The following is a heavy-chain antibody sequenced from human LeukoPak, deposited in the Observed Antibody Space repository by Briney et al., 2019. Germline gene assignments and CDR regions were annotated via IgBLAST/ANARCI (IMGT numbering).Heavy chain of an antibody. V-gene: IGHV3-53*01. J-gene: IGHJ6*03. Sequence: PGGSLRLSCTVSGFSVSDNYMSWVRQAPGKGLEWVSVIYSGGSTHYADSVKGRFTISRDNAKNTLYLQMNSLRAEDTAVYYCARAAYSSSWPNYYFYYYMDVWGKGTTVTVSS. CDR2: IYSGGST. CDR3: ARAAYSSSWPNYYFYYYMDV. D-gene: IGHD6-13*01. CDR1: GFSVSDNY.